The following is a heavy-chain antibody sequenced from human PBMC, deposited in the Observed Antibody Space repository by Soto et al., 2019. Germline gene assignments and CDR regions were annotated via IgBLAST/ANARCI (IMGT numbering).Heavy chain of an antibody. CDR2: IYSGGST. V-gene: IGHV3-66*01. CDR3: ARSYDFWSGYWLD. D-gene: IGHD3-3*01. CDR1: GFTVSSNY. J-gene: IGHJ4*02. Sequence: GGSLRLSCAASGFTVSSNYMSWVRQAPGKGLEWVSVIYSGGSTYYADSVKGRFTISRDNSKNTLYLQMNSLRAEYTAVYYCARSYDFWSGYWLDWGQGTLVTVSS.